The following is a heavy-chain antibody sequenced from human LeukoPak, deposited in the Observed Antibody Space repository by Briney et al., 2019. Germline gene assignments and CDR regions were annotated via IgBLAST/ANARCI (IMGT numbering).Heavy chain of an antibody. V-gene: IGHV1-18*01. Sequence: GASVKVSCKASGYTFTSYGISWVRQAPGQGLEWMGWISAYNGNTNYAQKLQGRVTMTTDTSTSTAYMELRSLRSDDTAVYYCAGNLYYYDSRGLPNNYWGQGTLVTVSS. D-gene: IGHD3-22*01. CDR3: AGNLYYYDSRGLPNNY. CDR2: ISAYNGNT. J-gene: IGHJ4*02. CDR1: GYTFTSYG.